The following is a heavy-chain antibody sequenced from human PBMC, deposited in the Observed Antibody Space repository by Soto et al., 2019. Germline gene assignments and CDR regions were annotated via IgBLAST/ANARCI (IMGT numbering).Heavy chain of an antibody. D-gene: IGHD3-22*01. J-gene: IGHJ6*02. CDR2: ISGSGAST. CDR1: GFTFSTYA. V-gene: IGHV3-23*01. CDR3: AKGVITTAYYYGMDV. Sequence: GGSLRLSCAASGFTFSTYAMSWVRQAPGKGLEWVSAISGSGASTYYADSVKGRFTISRDNSKNTLFLQMNSLRAEDTAVYYCAKGVITTAYYYGMDVWGQGTTVTSP.